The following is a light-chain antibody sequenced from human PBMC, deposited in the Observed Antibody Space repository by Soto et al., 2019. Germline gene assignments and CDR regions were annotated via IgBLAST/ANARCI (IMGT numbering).Light chain of an antibody. Sequence: DIVMTQSPDSLAVSLGERATINCKSSQSFVYSSNNKNYLAWYQQKPGQPPKLLIYWASTRESGVPDRFSGSGSGTDFTLTISSLQAEDVAVYYCQQYYSTPRTFGQGTKVDIK. J-gene: IGKJ1*01. CDR3: QQYYSTPRT. CDR2: WAS. V-gene: IGKV4-1*01. CDR1: QSFVYSSNNKNY.